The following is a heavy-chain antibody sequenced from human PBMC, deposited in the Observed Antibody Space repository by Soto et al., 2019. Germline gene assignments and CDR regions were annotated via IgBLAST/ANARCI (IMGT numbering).Heavy chain of an antibody. J-gene: IGHJ5*02. CDR1: GYTFTSYG. D-gene: IGHD2-15*01. V-gene: IGHV1-18*01. CDR2: NSAYNGNT. CDR3: ARVQRTVVVVAAPLGWFDP. Sequence: QVQLVQSGAEVKKPGASVKVSCKASGYTFTSYGISWVRQAPGQGLEWMGWNSAYNGNTNYAQKLQGRVTMTTDTSTSTAYMELRSLRSDDTAVYYCARVQRTVVVVAAPLGWFDPWGQGTLVTVSS.